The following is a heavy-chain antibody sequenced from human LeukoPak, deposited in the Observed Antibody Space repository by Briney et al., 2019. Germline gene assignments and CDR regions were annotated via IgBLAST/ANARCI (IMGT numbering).Heavy chain of an antibody. Sequence: KPSQTLSLTCTVSGGSISSGSYYWSWIRQPAGKGLEWIGRIYTSGSTNYNPSLKSRVTISVDTSKNQFSLKLSSVTAADTAVYYCAREARSPAPREWFDPWGQGTLVTVSS. CDR2: IYTSGST. V-gene: IGHV4-61*02. J-gene: IGHJ5*02. D-gene: IGHD1-26*01. CDR3: AREARSPAPREWFDP. CDR1: GGSISSGSYY.